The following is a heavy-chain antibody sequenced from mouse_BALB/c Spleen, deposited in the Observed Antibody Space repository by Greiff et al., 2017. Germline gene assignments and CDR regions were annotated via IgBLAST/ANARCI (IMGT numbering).Heavy chain of an antibody. CDR3: ARDGRYDGIYAMDY. D-gene: IGHD2-14*01. Sequence: VQRVESGPGLVAPSQSLSITCTVSGFSLTSYGVHWVRQPPGKGLEWLGVIWAGGSTNYNSALMSRLSISKDNSKSQVFLKMNSLQTDDTAMYYCARDGRYDGIYAMDYWGQGTSVTVSS. CDR2: IWAGGST. CDR1: GFSLTSYG. V-gene: IGHV2-9*02. J-gene: IGHJ4*01.